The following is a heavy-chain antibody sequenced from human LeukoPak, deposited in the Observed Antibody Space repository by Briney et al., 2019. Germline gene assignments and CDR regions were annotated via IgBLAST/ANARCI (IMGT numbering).Heavy chain of an antibody. CDR2: MHHSGKA. Sequence: PSETLSLTCAVSGYSISSGYYWGWIRQPPGKGLEWIGSMHHSGKAYYNPSLRSRVTISLDTSKNQLSVNLISVTAADTAVYYCAREWYCSSTSCHYYFEYWGQGTLPTVSS. J-gene: IGHJ1*01. CDR1: GYSISSGYY. V-gene: IGHV4-38-2*02. CDR3: AREWYCSSTSCHYYFEY. D-gene: IGHD2-2*01.